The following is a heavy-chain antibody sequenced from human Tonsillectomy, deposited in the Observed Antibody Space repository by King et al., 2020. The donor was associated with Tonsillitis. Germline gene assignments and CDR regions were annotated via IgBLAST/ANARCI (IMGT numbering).Heavy chain of an antibody. J-gene: IGHJ5*02. V-gene: IGHV4-4*02. CDR2: IYHSGST. CDR3: ARAYVITSLYDSSGYDWFDP. Sequence: QLQESGPGLVKPSGTLSLTCAVSGGSVSNNNWWSWVRQPPGKGLEWIGEIYHSGSTNYNPSLKSRVTISVDKSKNQFSLKLSSVTAADTAVYYCARAYVITSLYDSSGYDWFDPWGQGTLVTVSS. D-gene: IGHD3-22*01. CDR1: GGSVSNNNW.